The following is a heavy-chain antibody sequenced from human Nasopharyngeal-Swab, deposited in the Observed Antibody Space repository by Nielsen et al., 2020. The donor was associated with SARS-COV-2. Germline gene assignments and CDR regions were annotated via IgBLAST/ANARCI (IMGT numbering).Heavy chain of an antibody. Sequence: GESLKISCATSGFTFRIYGMHWVRQAPGKGLEWVAVTSFDGSNKSYADSVKGRFTISKDYAQNTLYLHMNGLRAEDTAVYYCAKGLRVGSAYYFYYYMDVWGKGTTVTVSS. J-gene: IGHJ6*03. CDR3: AKGLRVGSAYYFYYYMDV. D-gene: IGHD1-26*01. CDR2: TSFDGSNK. CDR1: GFTFRIYG. V-gene: IGHV3-30*05.